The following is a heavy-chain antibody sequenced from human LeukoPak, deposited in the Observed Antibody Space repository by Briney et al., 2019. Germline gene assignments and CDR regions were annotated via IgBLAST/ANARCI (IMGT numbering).Heavy chain of an antibody. CDR2: ISYDGSNK. Sequence: PGGSLRLSCAASGFTFSSYGMHWVRQAPGKGLEWVAVISYDGSNKYYADSVKGRFTISRDNSKNTLYLQMNSLRAEDTAVYYCARDPNGSYSFDYWGQGTLVTVSS. D-gene: IGHD1-26*01. CDR1: GFTFSSYG. J-gene: IGHJ4*02. V-gene: IGHV3-30*03. CDR3: ARDPNGSYSFDY.